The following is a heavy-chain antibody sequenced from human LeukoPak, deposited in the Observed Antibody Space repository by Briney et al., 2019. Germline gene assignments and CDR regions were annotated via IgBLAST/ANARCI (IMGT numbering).Heavy chain of an antibody. CDR1: GFTFRNYA. V-gene: IGHV3-23*01. CDR2: ISDTGGST. J-gene: IGHJ4*02. CDR3: AKGSRSARPYYFDY. D-gene: IGHD6-6*01. Sequence: PGGSLRLSCAASGFTFRNYAMSWVRQAPGKVLEWVSAISDTGGSTYYADSVKGRFTISRDNSKNTLYLQMNSLRAEDTAIYYCAKGSRSARPYYFDYWGQGTLVTVSS.